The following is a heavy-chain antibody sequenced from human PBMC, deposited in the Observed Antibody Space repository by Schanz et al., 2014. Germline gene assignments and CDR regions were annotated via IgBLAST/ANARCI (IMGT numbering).Heavy chain of an antibody. Sequence: EMQLLESGGGLVQPGGSLRLSCAASTFTFSSDWMSWVRQAPGKGLEWVANIKRDGSEKNYLDSLKGRFTISRDNAKNSLFLQMNSLRAEDTAVYYCLAPDYGMDVWGQGTTXTVSS. CDR3: LAPDYGMDV. CDR2: IKRDGSEK. CDR1: TFTFSSDW. J-gene: IGHJ6*02. V-gene: IGHV3-7*02.